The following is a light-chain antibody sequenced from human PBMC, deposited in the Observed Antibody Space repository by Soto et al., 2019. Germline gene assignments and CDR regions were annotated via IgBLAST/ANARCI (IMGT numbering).Light chain of an antibody. J-gene: IGLJ3*02. CDR3: YCFTNSSLRWV. CDR1: NNNIGDYNY. Sequence: QSALTQPASVSGSPGQSITISCTGTNNNIGDYNYVSWYQQHPDKAPKLIIYEVSNRPSGISVRFSGSKSGNTASLTISGLQAEDEADYYCYCFTNSSLRWVFGGGTKLTVL. V-gene: IGLV2-14*01. CDR2: EVS.